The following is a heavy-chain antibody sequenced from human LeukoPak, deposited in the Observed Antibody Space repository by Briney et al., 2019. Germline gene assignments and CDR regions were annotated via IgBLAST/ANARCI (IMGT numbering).Heavy chain of an antibody. D-gene: IGHD6-19*01. CDR2: IYRGGSR. J-gene: IGHJ5*02. CDR1: GFIVSSNH. CDR3: ASSNSSGWSNWLDP. V-gene: IGHV3-53*01. Sequence: GGSLRLSCAASGFIVSSNHMNWVRQAPGKGLEWVSVIYRGGSRYYAGSVEGRFTISRDNSKNTLYLQMNSLRAEDTAVYYCASSNSSGWSNWLDPWGQGILVTVSS.